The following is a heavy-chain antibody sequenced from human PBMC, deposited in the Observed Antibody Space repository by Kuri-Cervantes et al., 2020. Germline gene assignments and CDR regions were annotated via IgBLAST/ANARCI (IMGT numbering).Heavy chain of an antibody. V-gene: IGHV1-18*01. CDR1: GYTFTSYG. CDR2: ISAYNGNT. D-gene: IGHD6-6*01. J-gene: IGHJ4*02. CDR3: AASIAARRGSDY. Sequence: ASVKVSCKASGYTFTSYGISWVRQALGQGLEWMGWISAYNGNTNYAQKLQGRVTMTTDTSTSTAYMELRSLRSDDTAVYYCAASIAARRGSDYWGQGTLVTVSS.